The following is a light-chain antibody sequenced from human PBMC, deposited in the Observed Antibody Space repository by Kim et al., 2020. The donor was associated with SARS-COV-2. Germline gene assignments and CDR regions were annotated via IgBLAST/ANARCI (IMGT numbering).Light chain of an antibody. CDR2: ATS. J-gene: IGKJ2*01. Sequence: SAAVRDRVHTTCRASQDISSYLAWYQQKPGKAPKPLIYATSTLQSGGPSRFSGSGSGTDFTLTISSLQPEDFATYYCQQLNSYPHTFGQGTKLEI. CDR3: QQLNSYPHT. V-gene: IGKV1-9*01. CDR1: QDISSY.